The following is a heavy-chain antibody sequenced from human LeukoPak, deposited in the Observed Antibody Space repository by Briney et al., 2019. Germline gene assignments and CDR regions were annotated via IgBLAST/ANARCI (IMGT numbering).Heavy chain of an antibody. V-gene: IGHV4-4*08. CDR2: IYYSGST. CDR3: AREGVGATTGGMFQH. Sequence: SETLSLTCTVSGGSISSYYWSWIRQPPGKGLEWIGYIYYSGSTNYNPSLKSRVTISIDTSKNQFSLKLSSVTAADTAVYYCAREGVGATTGGMFQHWGQGTLVTVSS. D-gene: IGHD1-26*01. CDR1: GGSISSYY. J-gene: IGHJ1*01.